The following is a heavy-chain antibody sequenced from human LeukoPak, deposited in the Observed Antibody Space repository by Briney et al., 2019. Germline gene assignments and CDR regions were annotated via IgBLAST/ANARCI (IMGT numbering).Heavy chain of an antibody. Sequence: GGSLRLSCAASGFTFSSYSMNWVRQAPGKGLEWVSSISRSSSYIYYADSVKGRFTISRDNAKNSLYLQMNSLRAEDTAVYYCARDEGPGDIVVVVDATPGAFDIWGQGTMVTVSS. V-gene: IGHV3-21*01. CDR1: GFTFSSYS. D-gene: IGHD2-15*01. J-gene: IGHJ3*02. CDR2: ISRSSSYI. CDR3: ARDEGPGDIVVVVDATPGAFDI.